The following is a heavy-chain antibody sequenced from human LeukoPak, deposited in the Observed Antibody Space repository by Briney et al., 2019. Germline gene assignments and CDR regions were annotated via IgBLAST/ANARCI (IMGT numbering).Heavy chain of an antibody. CDR3: ARVRSPPEDNSNYRPVDY. CDR2: MNQDETET. V-gene: IGHV3-7*03. D-gene: IGHD1-1*01. J-gene: IGHJ4*02. CDR1: GFSFSNYW. Sequence: AGGSLRLSCTVSGFSFSNYWMSWVRQAPGKGLEWMANMNQDETETNYVDSVKGRFIISRDNAKNSLFLRMNSLRVEDTAMYYCARVRSPPEDNSNYRPVDYWGQGIPVTVSS.